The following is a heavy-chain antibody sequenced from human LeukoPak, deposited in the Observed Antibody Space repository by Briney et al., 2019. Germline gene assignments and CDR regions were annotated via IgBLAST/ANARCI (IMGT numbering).Heavy chain of an antibody. CDR2: IKSKTDGGTT. J-gene: IGHJ4*02. CDR1: GFTFSNAW. Sequence: SGGSLRLSCAASGFTFSNAWMNWVRQAPGKGLEWVGRIKSKTDGGTTDYAAPVKGRFTIPRDDSKNTLCLQMNSLKTEDTAVYYCTTRIAAANLDYWGQGTLVTVSS. D-gene: IGHD6-13*01. V-gene: IGHV3-15*07. CDR3: TTRIAAANLDY.